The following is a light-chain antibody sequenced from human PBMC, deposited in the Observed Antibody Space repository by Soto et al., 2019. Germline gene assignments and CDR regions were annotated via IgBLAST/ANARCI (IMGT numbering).Light chain of an antibody. CDR3: QQTYSTPPLT. CDR2: DAS. CDR1: QGIGTY. J-gene: IGKJ1*01. Sequence: DIHLTQSPSSLSASVGDRVTISCRATQGIGTYLTWYQQKPGRAPNLLIYDASTLQTGAPSRFSGRASATHFTLIIISLQPEDVATYLCQQTYSTPPLTFGQGTRVEI. V-gene: IGKV1-39*01.